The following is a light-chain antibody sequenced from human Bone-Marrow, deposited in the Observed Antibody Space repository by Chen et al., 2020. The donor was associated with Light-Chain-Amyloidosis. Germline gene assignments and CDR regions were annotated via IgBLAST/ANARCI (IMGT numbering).Light chain of an antibody. CDR2: RDT. J-gene: IGLJ2*01. V-gene: IGLV3-25*03. Sequence: SYELTQPPSVSVSPGQTARITCSGDALTTKYAYWYQQKPGQAPVLVVHRDTKRPSGISERFSGASSGTTATLTISRVQAEDEADYHCQSADSSGTYEVIFGGGTKLTVL. CDR3: QSADSSGTYEVI. CDR1: ALTTKY.